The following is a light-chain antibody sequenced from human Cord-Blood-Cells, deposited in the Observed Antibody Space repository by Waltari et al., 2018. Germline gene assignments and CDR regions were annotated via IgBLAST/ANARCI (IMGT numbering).Light chain of an antibody. Sequence: QYALTQPPSASASPGQSVTISCTGTSSDVGGYTYVSWYQQHPGTAPKPMIYEVSKRPSGVPDRFSGSKSGNTASLTVSGLQAEDEADYYCSSYAGSNNWVFGGGTKLTVL. J-gene: IGLJ3*02. CDR2: EVS. CDR3: SSYAGSNNWV. CDR1: SSDVGGYTY. V-gene: IGLV2-8*01.